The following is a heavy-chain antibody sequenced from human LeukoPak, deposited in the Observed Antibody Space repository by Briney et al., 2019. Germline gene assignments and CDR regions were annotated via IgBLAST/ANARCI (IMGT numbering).Heavy chain of an antibody. J-gene: IGHJ3*02. V-gene: IGHV4-59*01. CDR2: IYYSGST. CDR3: ARDGSSSFNASDI. Sequence: SETLSLTCTVSGGSISSYYWSWIRQPPGKGLEWIGYIYYSGSTNYNPSLKSRVTISVDTSKNQFSLKLSSVTAADTAVYYCARDGSSSFNASDIWGQGTMVTVSS. D-gene: IGHD6-13*01. CDR1: GGSISSYY.